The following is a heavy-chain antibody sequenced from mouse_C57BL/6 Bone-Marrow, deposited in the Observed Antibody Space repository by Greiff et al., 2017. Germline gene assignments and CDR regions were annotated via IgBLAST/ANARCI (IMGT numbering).Heavy chain of an antibody. Sequence: QVHVKQPGAELVKPGASVKMSCKASGYTFTSYWITWVKQRPGQGLEWIGDIYPGSGSTNYNEKFKSKATLTVDTSSSTAYMQLSSLTSEDSAVYYCARFLSEGYAMDYWGQGTSVTVSS. CDR2: IYPGSGST. CDR1: GYTFTSYW. CDR3: ARFLSEGYAMDY. J-gene: IGHJ4*01. V-gene: IGHV1-55*01.